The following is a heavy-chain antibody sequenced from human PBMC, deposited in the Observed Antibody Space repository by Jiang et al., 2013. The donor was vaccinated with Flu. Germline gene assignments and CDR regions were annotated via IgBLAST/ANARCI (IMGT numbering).Heavy chain of an antibody. CDR3: ARQLLYDDAFDI. CDR2: IYYSGNT. D-gene: IGHD2-2*02. CDR1: GDSISGNNYY. Sequence: LLKPSETLSLTCTVSGDSISGNNYYWGWIRQPPGKGLEWIGRIYYSGNTHYNPSLRGRVTILVDSSESQFSLQLSSVTAADTALYYCARQLLYDDAFDIWGQGTLVTVSS. V-gene: IGHV4-39*01. J-gene: IGHJ3*02.